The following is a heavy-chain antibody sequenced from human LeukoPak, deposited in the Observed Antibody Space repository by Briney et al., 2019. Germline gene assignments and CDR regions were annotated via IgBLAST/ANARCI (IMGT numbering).Heavy chain of an antibody. V-gene: IGHV4-39*07. Sequence: KPSETLSLTCTVSGGSISSSSYYWGWIRQPPGEGLEWIGSIYYSGSTYYNPSLKSRVTISVDTSKNQFSLKLSSVTAADTAVYYCARGPLLRHYSNWFDPWGQGTLVTVSS. CDR3: ARGPLLRHYSNWFDP. D-gene: IGHD3-10*01. CDR1: GGSISSSSYY. J-gene: IGHJ5*02. CDR2: IYYSGST.